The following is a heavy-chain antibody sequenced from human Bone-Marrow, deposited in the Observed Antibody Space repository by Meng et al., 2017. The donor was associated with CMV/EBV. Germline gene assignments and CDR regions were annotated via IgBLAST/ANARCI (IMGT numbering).Heavy chain of an antibody. D-gene: IGHD3-22*01. CDR2: INHSGST. CDR3: ARDWVDYYDSSGYYYHYYYGMDV. CDR1: GGSFSGYY. Sequence: SETLSLTCAVYGGSFSGYYWSWIRQPPGKGLEWIGEINHSGSTNYNPSLKSRVTISVDTSKNQFSLKLSSVTAADTAVYYCARDWVDYYDSSGYYYHYYYGMDVWGQGTTVTVYS. J-gene: IGHJ6*01. V-gene: IGHV4-34*01.